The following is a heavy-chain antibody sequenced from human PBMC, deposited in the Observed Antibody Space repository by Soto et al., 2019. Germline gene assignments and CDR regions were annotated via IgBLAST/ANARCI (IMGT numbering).Heavy chain of an antibody. V-gene: IGHV3-48*04. Sequence: GGSLRLSCAASGFTFSSYWMSWVRQAPGKGLEWVSYISSSGSTIYYADSVKGRFTISRDNAKNSLYLQMNSLRAEDTAVYYCASVGGSYRLDYWGQGTLVTVSS. J-gene: IGHJ4*02. CDR3: ASVGGSYRLDY. D-gene: IGHD3-16*02. CDR1: GFTFSSYW. CDR2: ISSSGSTI.